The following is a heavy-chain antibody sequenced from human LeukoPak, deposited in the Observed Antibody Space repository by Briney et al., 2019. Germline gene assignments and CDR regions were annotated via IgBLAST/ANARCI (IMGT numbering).Heavy chain of an antibody. D-gene: IGHD6-13*01. CDR2: INPDGSGT. Sequence: GGSLRLSCAASGFTFSSFWMTWVRQIPGKGLMWVSRINPDGSGTNYADSVKGRFTISRDNAKNTLYLQMDSLRAEDTAVYYCARDSSIAAAGPHAFDIWGQGTMVTVSS. J-gene: IGHJ3*02. V-gene: IGHV3-74*01. CDR3: ARDSSIAAAGPHAFDI. CDR1: GFTFSSFW.